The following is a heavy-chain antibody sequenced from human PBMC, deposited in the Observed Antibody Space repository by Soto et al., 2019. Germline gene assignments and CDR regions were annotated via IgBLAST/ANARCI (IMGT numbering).Heavy chain of an antibody. CDR2: ISGSGGST. CDR3: AKDEGYGPTPDIYFDY. D-gene: IGHD2-15*01. CDR1: GFTFSSYA. Sequence: EVQLLESGGGLVQPGGSLRLSCAASGFTFSSYAMSWVRQAPGKGLEWVSAISGSGGSTYYADSVKGRFTISRDNSKNTLYLQMNSLRAEDTAIYYCAKDEGYGPTPDIYFDYWGQGTLVTVSS. J-gene: IGHJ4*02. V-gene: IGHV3-23*01.